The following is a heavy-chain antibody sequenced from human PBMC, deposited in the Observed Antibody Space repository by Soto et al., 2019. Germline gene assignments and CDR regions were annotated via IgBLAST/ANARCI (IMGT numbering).Heavy chain of an antibody. V-gene: IGHV5-51*01. D-gene: IGHD3-22*01. CDR1: GYSFTSYW. CDR2: IYPGDSDT. Sequence: PGESLKISCKGSGYSFTSYWIGWVRQMPGKGLEWMGIIYPGDSDTRYSPSFQGQDTISADKSISTAYLQWSSLKASDTAMYYCASLKYDSSGYYPYYFDYWGQGTLVTVSS. J-gene: IGHJ4*02. CDR3: ASLKYDSSGYYPYYFDY.